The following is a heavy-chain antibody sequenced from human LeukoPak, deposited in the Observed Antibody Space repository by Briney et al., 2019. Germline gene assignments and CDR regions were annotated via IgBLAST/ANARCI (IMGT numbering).Heavy chain of an antibody. CDR2: IKQDGSEK. CDR3: AREASSGWSDY. CDR1: GFTFSSYA. Sequence: GGSLRLSCAASGFTFSSYAMHWVRQAPGKGLEWVANIKQDGSEKYYVDSVKGRFTISRDNAKNSLYLQMNSLRAEDTAVYYCAREASSGWSDYWGQGTLVTVSS. D-gene: IGHD6-19*01. J-gene: IGHJ4*02. V-gene: IGHV3-7*03.